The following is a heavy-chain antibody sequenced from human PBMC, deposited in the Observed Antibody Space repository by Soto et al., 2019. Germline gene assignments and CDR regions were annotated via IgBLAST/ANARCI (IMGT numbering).Heavy chain of an antibody. J-gene: IGHJ4*02. V-gene: IGHV4-34*01. CDR1: GGSLSGYY. Sequence: SETLSLTCAVYGGSLSGYYWSWIRQPRGKGLEWIGEINHSGSTNYNPSLKSRVTISVDTSKNQFSLKLSSVTAADTAVYYCARDHPHSYGVYYFDYWGQGTPVTVS. D-gene: IGHD5-18*01. CDR2: INHSGST. CDR3: ARDHPHSYGVYYFDY.